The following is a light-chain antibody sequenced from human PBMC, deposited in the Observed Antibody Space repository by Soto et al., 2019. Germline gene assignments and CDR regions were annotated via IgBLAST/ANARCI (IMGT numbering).Light chain of an antibody. J-gene: IGKJ4*01. CDR1: QDISNY. V-gene: IGKV1-33*01. CDR3: QQYDNLPFT. Sequence: DIQMTQSPSSLSASVGDRVTITCQASQDISNYLNWYQQKPGKAPKLLIYDASNLETGVPSRFSGSGSGTDFTFTISSLQPEXXATXXXQQYDNLPFTFGGGTKVEIK. CDR2: DAS.